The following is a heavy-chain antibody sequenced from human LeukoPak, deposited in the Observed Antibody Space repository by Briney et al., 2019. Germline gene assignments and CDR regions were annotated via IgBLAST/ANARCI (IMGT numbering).Heavy chain of an antibody. CDR2: IYHSVST. V-gene: IGHV4-38-2*01. CDR3: ARLTLRYFVIDY. D-gene: IGHD3-9*01. J-gene: IGHJ4*02. CDR1: GYSISSGYY. Sequence: KSSEXXXXXXAXSGYSISSGYYWGWIRQPPGEGLERICFIYHSVSTYYNPSLKSRVTISVDTSKNQFSLKLSSVTAADTAVYYCARLTLRYFVIDYWGQGTLVTVSS.